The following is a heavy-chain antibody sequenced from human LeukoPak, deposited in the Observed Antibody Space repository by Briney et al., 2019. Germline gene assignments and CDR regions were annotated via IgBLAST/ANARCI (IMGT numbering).Heavy chain of an antibody. Sequence: GGSLRLSCAASGFSFSNAWMNWVRQAPGKGLEWVGRILSKTDGGTTDYAAPVKGRFTISRDDSKNTLYLQMNSLKTEDTAVYYCTTKTYYYDSSGRRLDAFDIWGQGTMVTVSS. D-gene: IGHD3-22*01. CDR2: ILSKTDGGTT. CDR3: TTKTYYYDSSGRRLDAFDI. J-gene: IGHJ3*02. CDR1: GFSFSNAW. V-gene: IGHV3-15*07.